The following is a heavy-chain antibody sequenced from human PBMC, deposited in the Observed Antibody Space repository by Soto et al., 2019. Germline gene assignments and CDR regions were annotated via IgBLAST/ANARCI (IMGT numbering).Heavy chain of an antibody. CDR2: IYSTGDT. CDR1: GFTASSNF. CDR3: AREIGEDGVHI. Sequence: EAQLVESGGGLVQPGGSLRLSCAASGFTASSNFMSWVRQAPGKGLEWVSVIYSTGDTYYAESVKGRFAISRHNSKNTLYLQMTSLKREDTAVYYCAREIGEDGVHIWGQGTVVTVSS. V-gene: IGHV3-53*04. D-gene: IGHD3-16*01. J-gene: IGHJ3*02.